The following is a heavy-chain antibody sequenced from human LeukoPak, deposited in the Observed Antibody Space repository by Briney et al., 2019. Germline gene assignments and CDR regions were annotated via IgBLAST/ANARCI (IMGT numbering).Heavy chain of an antibody. CDR3: VAMIRGVGY. J-gene: IGHJ4*02. Sequence: GGSLRLSCATSGFTFSDHFMDWVRQAPGKGLEWVGHTRHKGNNYATEYAASVKGRFTISRDDSKNSLYLQINSLKTDDTAVYYCVAMIRGVGYWGQGTLVTVSS. CDR1: GFTFSDHF. CDR2: TRHKGNNYAT. D-gene: IGHD3-10*01. V-gene: IGHV3-72*01.